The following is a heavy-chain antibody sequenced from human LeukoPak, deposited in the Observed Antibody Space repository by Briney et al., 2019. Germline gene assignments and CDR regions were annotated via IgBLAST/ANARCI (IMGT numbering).Heavy chain of an antibody. CDR2: IYYSGNT. Sequence: PSETLSLTCTVSAGSISGYYWNWIRQPPGKGLQWIGYIYYSGNTIYNPSLESRVTISVDTSENQFSLKLSSVTAADTAVYYCVRRLTVAQWYFDLWGRGTLVTVSS. CDR1: AGSISGYY. D-gene: IGHD2-8*01. CDR3: VRRLTVAQWYFDL. V-gene: IGHV4-59*01. J-gene: IGHJ2*01.